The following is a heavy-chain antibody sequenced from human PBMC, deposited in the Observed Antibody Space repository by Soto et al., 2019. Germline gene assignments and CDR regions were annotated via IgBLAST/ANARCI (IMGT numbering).Heavy chain of an antibody. J-gene: IGHJ6*03. D-gene: IGHD1-1*01. CDR1: GFTFSNAW. V-gene: IGHV3-15*01. CDR3: TTGGITTVLYYYYYYMDV. CDR2: IKSKTDGGTT. Sequence: GSLRLSCAASGFTFSNAWMSWVRQAPGKGLEWVGRIKSKTDGGTTDYAAPVKGRFTISRDDSKNTLYLQMNSLKTEDTAVYYCTTGGITTVLYYYYYYMDVWGKRTTVTVSS.